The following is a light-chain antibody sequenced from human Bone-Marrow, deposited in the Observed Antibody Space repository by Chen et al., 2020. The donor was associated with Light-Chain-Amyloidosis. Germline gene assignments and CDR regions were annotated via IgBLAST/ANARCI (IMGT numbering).Light chain of an antibody. Sequence: QSVLTQPPSVSAAPVQKVSISCSGSSPNIGAHYVSWYHQLPGTAPQLLIYDNSKRPSGTPDRFSGSKCGTSATLGIAGLQAGDEADYYCAAWDSGVGAVAFGGGTKLTVL. CDR3: AAWDSGVGAVA. CDR2: DNS. J-gene: IGLJ2*01. CDR1: SPNIGAHY. V-gene: IGLV1-51*01.